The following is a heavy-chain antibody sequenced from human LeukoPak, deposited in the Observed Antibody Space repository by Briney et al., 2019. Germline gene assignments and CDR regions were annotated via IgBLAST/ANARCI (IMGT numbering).Heavy chain of an antibody. Sequence: ASVKVSCKASGYTFTGYYMHWVRQAPGQGLEWMGWINPNSGGTNYAQKFQGRVTMTRDTSISTAYMELSRLRSDDTAVYYCAREGASSSWIDNWFDPWGQGTLVTVSS. J-gene: IGHJ5*02. V-gene: IGHV1-2*02. CDR3: AREGASSSWIDNWFDP. CDR2: INPNSGGT. CDR1: GYTFTGYY. D-gene: IGHD6-13*01.